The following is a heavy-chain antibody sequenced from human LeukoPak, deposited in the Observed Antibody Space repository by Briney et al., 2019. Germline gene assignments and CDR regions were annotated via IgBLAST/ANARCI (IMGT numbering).Heavy chain of an antibody. CDR2: MNPNSGNT. Sequence: ASVKVSCKASGYAFTSYDIHWVRQATGQGLEWMGWMNPNSGNTGYAQKFQGRVTMTRNTSISTAYMELSSLRSEDTAVYYCARIGSSSGWWRGRDWFDPWGQGTLVTVSS. CDR3: ARIGSSSGWWRGRDWFDP. V-gene: IGHV1-8*01. D-gene: IGHD6-19*01. J-gene: IGHJ5*02. CDR1: GYAFTSYD.